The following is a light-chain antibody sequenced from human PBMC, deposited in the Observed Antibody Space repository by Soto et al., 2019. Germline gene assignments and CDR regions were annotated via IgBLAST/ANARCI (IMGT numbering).Light chain of an antibody. J-gene: IGKJ1*01. V-gene: IGKV1-17*03. CDR3: LRHDLYPWT. CDR2: AAS. Sequence: DIQMTQSPSAMSASVGDRVNITCRASQGIGNYLAWFQLKPGKVPKRLMYAASTLQSGVPSRFSGSGSGTEFTLTISSLQPEDFATYYCLRHDLYPWTFGQGTKVEFK. CDR1: QGIGNY.